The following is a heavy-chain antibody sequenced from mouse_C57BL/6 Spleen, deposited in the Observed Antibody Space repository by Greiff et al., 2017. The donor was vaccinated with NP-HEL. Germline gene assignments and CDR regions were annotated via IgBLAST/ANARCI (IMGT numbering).Heavy chain of an antibody. CDR1: GYTFTSYW. D-gene: IGHD2-4*01. Sequence: QVQLQQPGAELVRPGPSVKLSCKASGYTFTSYWMHWVKQRPGQGLEWIGVIDPSDSYTNYNQKFKGKATLTVDTSSSTAYMQLSSLTSEDSAVYYCARLGDYDGVFYAMDYWGQGTSVTVSS. J-gene: IGHJ4*01. V-gene: IGHV1-59*01. CDR3: ARLGDYDGVFYAMDY. CDR2: IDPSDSYT.